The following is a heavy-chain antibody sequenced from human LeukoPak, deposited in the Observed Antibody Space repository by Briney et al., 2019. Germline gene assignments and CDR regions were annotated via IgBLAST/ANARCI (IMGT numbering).Heavy chain of an antibody. CDR1: GYTFTSYD. CDR3: ARGPTINFWSGYWGGLYYYYYMDV. CDR2: MNPNSGNT. D-gene: IGHD3-3*01. V-gene: IGHV1-8*01. Sequence: ASVTVSCKASGYTFTSYDINWVRQAPGQGLEWMGWMNPNSGNTGYAQKFQGRVTMTRNTSISTAYMELSSLRSEDTAVYYCARGPTINFWSGYWGGLYYYYYMDVWGKGTTVTVSS. J-gene: IGHJ6*03.